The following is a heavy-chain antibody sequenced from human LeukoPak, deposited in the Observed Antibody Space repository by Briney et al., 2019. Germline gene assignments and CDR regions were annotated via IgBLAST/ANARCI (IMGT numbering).Heavy chain of an antibody. V-gene: IGHV4-59*01. J-gene: IGHJ4*02. CDR2: IYYRGST. D-gene: IGHD1-7*01. CDR1: GGSISSYY. CDR3: ARAGWDWNYDY. Sequence: SETLSLTCTVSGGSISSYYWSXXRQTPGKGLEWIGYIYYRGSTNYNPSLKSRVTISVDTSKNQFSLNLSSVTAADTAVYYCARAGWDWNYDYWGQGTLVTVSS.